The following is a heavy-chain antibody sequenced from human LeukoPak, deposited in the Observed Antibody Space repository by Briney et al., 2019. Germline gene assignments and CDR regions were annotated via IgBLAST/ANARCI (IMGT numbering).Heavy chain of an antibody. CDR1: GGSFSGYY. CDR3: AREGGDYSSSWPWTVGY. Sequence: SETLSLTCAVYGGSFSGYYWSWVRQPPGKGLEWIGEINHSGSTNYNPSLKSRVTISVDTSKNQFSLKLSSVTAADTAVYYCAREGGDYSSSWPWTVGYWGQGTLVTVSS. D-gene: IGHD6-13*01. V-gene: IGHV4-34*01. CDR2: INHSGST. J-gene: IGHJ4*02.